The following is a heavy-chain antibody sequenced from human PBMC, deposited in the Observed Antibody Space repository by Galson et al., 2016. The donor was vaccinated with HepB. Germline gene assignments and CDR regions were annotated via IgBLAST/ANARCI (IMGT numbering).Heavy chain of an antibody. CDR1: GDSISSSNW. CDR2: IHDSANSDYASGNI. V-gene: IGHV4-4*01. CDR3: ARVRVLSRSTWRTAFDI. D-gene: IGHD1-26*01. J-gene: IGHJ3*02. Sequence: ETLSLTCAVSGDSISSSNWWSWVRQPPGKGLEWIGEIHDSANSDYASGNINYNPSLKSRVTMSVDKSNNQFSLILTSVTAADTALYSCARVRVLSRSTWRTAFDIWGQGTMVTVSS.